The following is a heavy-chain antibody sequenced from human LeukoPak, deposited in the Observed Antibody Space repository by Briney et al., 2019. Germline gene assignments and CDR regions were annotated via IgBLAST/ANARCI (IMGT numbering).Heavy chain of an antibody. V-gene: IGHV3-23*01. CDR1: GFTFSSYG. D-gene: IGHD1-26*01. J-gene: IGHJ4*02. Sequence: GGTLRLSCAASGFTFSSYGMSWVRQAPGKGLGWVSAISGSGGSTYYADSVEGRFTISRDNSKNTLYLQMNSLRAEDTAVYYCAKDRYSGSYNFDYWGQGTLVTVSS. CDR2: ISGSGGST. CDR3: AKDRYSGSYNFDY.